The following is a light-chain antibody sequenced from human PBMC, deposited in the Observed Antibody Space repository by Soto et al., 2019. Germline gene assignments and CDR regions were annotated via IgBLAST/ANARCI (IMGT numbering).Light chain of an antibody. CDR3: LQHNIYPRT. Sequence: DVQMTQSPSSLSASVGDRVTITCRASQGIRDDLAWYQQKPGKAPKRLIYSASILQSGVPSRFSASGSGTEFTLTISSLQPEVFATYYCLQHNIYPRTFGQGTKVEMK. CDR1: QGIRDD. V-gene: IGKV1-17*01. J-gene: IGKJ1*01. CDR2: SAS.